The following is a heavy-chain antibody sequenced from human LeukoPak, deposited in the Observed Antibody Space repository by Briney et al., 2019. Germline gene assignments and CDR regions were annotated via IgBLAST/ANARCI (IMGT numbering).Heavy chain of an antibody. CDR3: AVVPAAICYYYMDV. CDR1: GGTFSSYA. D-gene: IGHD2-2*02. V-gene: IGHV1-69*05. J-gene: IGHJ6*03. Sequence: ASVKVSCKASGGTFSSYAISWVRQAPGQGLEWMGRIIPIFGTANYAQKFQGRVTITTDESTSTAYMELSSLRSEDTAVYYCAVVPAAICYYYMDVWGKGTTVTVSS. CDR2: IIPIFGTA.